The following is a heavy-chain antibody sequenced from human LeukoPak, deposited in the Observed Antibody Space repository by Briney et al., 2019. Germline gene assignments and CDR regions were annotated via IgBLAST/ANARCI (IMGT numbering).Heavy chain of an antibody. J-gene: IGHJ6*02. CDR1: GGSFSGYY. CDR3: ARGGEYSSGWYYYYYGMDV. Sequence: SETLSLTCAVYGGSFSGYYWSWIRQPPGKGLGWIGEINHSGSTNYNPSLKSRVTISVDTSKNQFSLKLSSVTAADTAVYYCARGGEYSSGWYYYYYGMDVWGQGTTVTVSS. D-gene: IGHD6-19*01. CDR2: INHSGST. V-gene: IGHV4-34*01.